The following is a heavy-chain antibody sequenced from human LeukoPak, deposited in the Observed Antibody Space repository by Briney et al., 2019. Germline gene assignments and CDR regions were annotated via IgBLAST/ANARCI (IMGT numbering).Heavy chain of an antibody. D-gene: IGHD4-17*01. CDR2: IIPIFGTA. J-gene: IGHJ6*03. Sequence: SVKVSCKASGGTFSSYAISWVRQAPGQGLEWMGGIIPIFGTANYAQKFQGRVTITADESTSTAYMELSSLRSEDTAVYYYARSVTTGYYYYYMDVWGKGTTVTISS. V-gene: IGHV1-69*01. CDR1: GGTFSSYA. CDR3: ARSVTTGYYYYYMDV.